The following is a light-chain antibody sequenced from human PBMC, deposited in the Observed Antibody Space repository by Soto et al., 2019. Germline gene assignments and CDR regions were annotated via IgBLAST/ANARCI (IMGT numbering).Light chain of an antibody. CDR2: EGI. Sequence: QSALTQPASVSGSPGQSITISCTGTSSTVGGFNVVSWYQQHPGKAPKVIIYEGIKRPSGVSNRFSGSNSGSTASLTISGLQAEDEADYYCSSYTTTPNIRFVFGTGTKLTVL. CDR3: SSYTTTPNIRFV. V-gene: IGLV2-14*02. J-gene: IGLJ1*01. CDR1: SSTVGGFNV.